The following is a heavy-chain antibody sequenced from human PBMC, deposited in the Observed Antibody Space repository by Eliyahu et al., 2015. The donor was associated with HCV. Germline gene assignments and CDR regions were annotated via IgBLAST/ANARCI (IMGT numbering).Heavy chain of an antibody. CDR2: ISYDGSNK. Sequence: QVQLVESGGGVVQPGRSLRLSCAASGFTFSSYAMHWVRQAPGKGLEWVAVISYDGSNKYYADSVKGRFTISRDNSKNTLYLQMNSLRAEDTAVYYCASLQGYSGYDFAFDIWGQGTMVTVSS. J-gene: IGHJ3*02. D-gene: IGHD5-12*01. V-gene: IGHV3-30-3*01. CDR3: ASLQGYSGYDFAFDI. CDR1: GFTFSSYA.